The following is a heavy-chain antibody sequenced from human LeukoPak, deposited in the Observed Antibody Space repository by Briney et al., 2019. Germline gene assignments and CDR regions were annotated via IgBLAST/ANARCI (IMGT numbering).Heavy chain of an antibody. V-gene: IGHV4-34*01. CDR3: ARGTLFSGWSYYCVY. J-gene: IGHJ4*02. CDR1: GGSFSGYL. D-gene: IGHD6-19*01. Sequence: PSETLSPTCAVHGGSFSGYLCGWIRQPQGRGLGWNGSINHNGSTNHKPTLRSRVTISVATSKNQISLKLSSLTAGNTAAYYLARGTLFSGWSYYCVYWGEGSQVSV. CDR2: INHNGST.